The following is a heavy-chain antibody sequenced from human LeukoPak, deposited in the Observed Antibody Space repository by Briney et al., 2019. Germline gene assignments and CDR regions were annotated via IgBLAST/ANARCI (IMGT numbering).Heavy chain of an antibody. CDR3: Y. CDR2: IRSKNFGGAT. V-gene: IGHV3-49*04. CDR1: GFKFGDYA. J-gene: IGHJ4*02. Sequence: PGGSLRLSCTTSGFKFGDYAMAWVRQAPGRGLEWVAFIRSKNFGGATESADSAKGRFTVSRDDSKNIAYLQMNSLRSEDTGVYPDYGGQGTLVTVSS.